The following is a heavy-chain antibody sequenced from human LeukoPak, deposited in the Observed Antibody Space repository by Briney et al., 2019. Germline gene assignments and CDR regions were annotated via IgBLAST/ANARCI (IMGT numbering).Heavy chain of an antibody. V-gene: IGHV3-23*01. D-gene: IGHD3-3*01. J-gene: IGHJ4*02. CDR3: AKVVDFWSGPSWN. CDR1: GFTFSSYA. CDR2: ISGSGGST. Sequence: PGGSPRLSCAASGFTFSSYAMSWVRQAPGKGLEWVSAISGSGGSTYYADSVKGRFTISRDNSKNTLYLQMNSLRAEDTAVYYCAKVVDFWSGPSWNWGQGTLVTVSS.